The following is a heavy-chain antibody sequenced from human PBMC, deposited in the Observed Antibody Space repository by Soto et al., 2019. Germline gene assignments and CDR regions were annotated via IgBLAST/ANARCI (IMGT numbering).Heavy chain of an antibody. J-gene: IGHJ4*02. CDR1: GYTFTSHA. CDR2: INPGNGQT. V-gene: IGHV1-3*01. CDR3: AREHQAVEVNYCDY. Sequence: QVQLVQSGAEVKKPGASVKISCKASGYTFTSHAMHWVRQAPGQRLEWMGWINPGNGQTEYSQKFQGSVTITRDTSASTAYMELSTLTSEDTAVYFFAREHQAVEVNYCDYWGQGTLVTVSA.